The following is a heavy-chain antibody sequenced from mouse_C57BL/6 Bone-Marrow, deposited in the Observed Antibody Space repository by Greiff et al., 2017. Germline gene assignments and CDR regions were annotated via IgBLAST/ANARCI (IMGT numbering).Heavy chain of an antibody. J-gene: IGHJ1*03. CDR3: AGHYGYDGYFDV. Sequence: QVQLQQPGAELVMPGASVKLSCKASGYTFTSYWMHWVKQRPGQGLEWIGEIDPSDSYTNYNQKFKGKSTLTVDKSSSTTYMQLSSLTSEDSAVYYCAGHYGYDGYFDVWGTGTTVTVSS. CDR2: IDPSDSYT. CDR1: GYTFTSYW. D-gene: IGHD2-2*01. V-gene: IGHV1-69*01.